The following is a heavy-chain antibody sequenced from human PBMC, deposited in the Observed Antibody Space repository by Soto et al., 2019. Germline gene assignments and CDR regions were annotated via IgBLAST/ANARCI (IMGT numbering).Heavy chain of an antibody. CDR2: IYPSDSNT. J-gene: IGHJ5*02. D-gene: IGHD4-17*01. Sequence: PGESLKISCQGSGYSFANYWIAWVRQMPGKGLEYMGIIYPSDSNTRYSPSFQGQVTISADKSISTAYLQWSSLKASDTAIYYCARHGFYGDYSSNYFDPWGQGTLVTVSS. CDR1: GYSFANYW. V-gene: IGHV5-51*01. CDR3: ARHGFYGDYSSNYFDP.